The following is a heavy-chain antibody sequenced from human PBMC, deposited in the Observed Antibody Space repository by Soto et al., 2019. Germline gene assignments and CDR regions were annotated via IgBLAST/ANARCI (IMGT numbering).Heavy chain of an antibody. D-gene: IGHD2-8*02. J-gene: IGHJ4*02. CDR3: LRGHWSFDY. CDR2: SRNKDHSYST. Sequence: EVQLVESGGGLVQPGGSLRLSCAASAFTLSDHYMDWVRQAPGKGLEWVARSRNKDHSYSTEYAASVKGRFTISRDDSQNSLYLLMTSLKAEDTAVYYCLRGHWSFDYWGQGTVVTVSS. V-gene: IGHV3-72*01. CDR1: AFTLSDHY.